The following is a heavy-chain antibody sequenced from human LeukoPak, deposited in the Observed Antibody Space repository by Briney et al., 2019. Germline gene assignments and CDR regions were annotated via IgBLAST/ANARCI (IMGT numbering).Heavy chain of an antibody. J-gene: IGHJ6*03. CDR3: ARVIWICYNAYMDV. D-gene: IGHD3-3*01. Sequence: ASVKVSCKASGYTFDSYGISWARQAPGQGLEWMGGISGLNGATNYAQKMQGRVTMTTDASTTTADMELRNLTSDDTAVYDCARVIWICYNAYMDVWGEGTPVSVSS. V-gene: IGHV1-18*01. CDR1: GYTFDSYG. CDR2: ISGLNGAT.